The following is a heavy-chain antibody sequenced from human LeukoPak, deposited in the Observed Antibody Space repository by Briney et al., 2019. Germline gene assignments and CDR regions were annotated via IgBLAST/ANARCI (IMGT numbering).Heavy chain of an antibody. Sequence: SESLSLTCAVYAGSFSGYCWSSVRQPPGKGLEWIGEINHSGSTNYDPSPKSRVTISVDTSKNQFSLKLSSVTASDTAMYYCVRGGGSYWGQGTLVTVSS. CDR3: VRGGGSY. D-gene: IGHD3-10*01. CDR1: AGSFSGYC. V-gene: IGHV4-34*01. CDR2: INHSGST. J-gene: IGHJ4*02.